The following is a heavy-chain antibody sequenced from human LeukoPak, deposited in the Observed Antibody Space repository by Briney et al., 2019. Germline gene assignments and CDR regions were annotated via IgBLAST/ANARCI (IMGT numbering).Heavy chain of an antibody. J-gene: IGHJ5*02. CDR3: ARVFRGAVTANWFDI. D-gene: IGHD2-21*02. CDR2: MHDDGRT. CDR1: GGSINGNY. Sequence: PSETLSLSCTVSGGSINGNYWTWIWQPPGKGLEWIGFMHDDGRTNYNPSLTSRVSLSIDKSTNELSLNLRSVTAADTAVYYCARVFRGAVTANWFDIWGQGTLVTVSA. V-gene: IGHV4-59*01.